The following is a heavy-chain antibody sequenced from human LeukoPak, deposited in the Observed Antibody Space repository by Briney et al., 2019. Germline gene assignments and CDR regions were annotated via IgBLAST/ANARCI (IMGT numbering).Heavy chain of an antibody. CDR2: INPSGGST. CDR1: GYTFTSYY. Sequence: GASVKVSCKASGYTFTSYYMHWVRQAPGQGLEWMGIINPSGGSTSYAQKFQGRVTMTRDMSTSTVYMELSSLRSEDTAVYYCARLTGTTQTFDYWGQGTLVTVSS. V-gene: IGHV1-46*01. D-gene: IGHD1-7*01. CDR3: ARLTGTTQTFDY. J-gene: IGHJ4*02.